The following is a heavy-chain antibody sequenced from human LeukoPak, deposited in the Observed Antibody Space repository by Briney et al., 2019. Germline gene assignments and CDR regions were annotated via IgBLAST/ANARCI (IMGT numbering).Heavy chain of an antibody. D-gene: IGHD6-13*01. CDR3: ARGPLGSSSWYFLDPYFDY. Sequence: ASVKVSCKASGYTFTSYYMHWVRQAPGQGLEWMGMINPSGGSTSYAQNFQGRVTMTRDTSTSTVYMELSSLRSEDTAVYYCARGPLGSSSWYFLDPYFDYWGQGTLVTVSS. J-gene: IGHJ4*02. CDR2: INPSGGST. CDR1: GYTFTSYY. V-gene: IGHV1-46*01.